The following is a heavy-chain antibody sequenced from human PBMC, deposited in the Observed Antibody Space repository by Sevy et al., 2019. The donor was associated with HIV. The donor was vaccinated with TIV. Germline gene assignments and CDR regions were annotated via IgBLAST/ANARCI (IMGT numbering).Heavy chain of an antibody. CDR2: IWYDGSNK. CDR1: GFTFSSYG. J-gene: IGHJ4*02. V-gene: IGHV3-33*01. Sequence: GSLRLSCAASGFTFSSYGMHWVRQAPGKGLEWVAVIWYDGSNKYYADSVKGRFTISRDNSKNTLYLQMNSLRAEDTAVYYCARDPKADYYDSSGYYLLDYFDYWGQGTLVTVSS. D-gene: IGHD3-22*01. CDR3: ARDPKADYYDSSGYYLLDYFDY.